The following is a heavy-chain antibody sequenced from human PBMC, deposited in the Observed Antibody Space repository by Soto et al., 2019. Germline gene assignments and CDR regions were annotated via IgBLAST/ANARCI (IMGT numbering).Heavy chain of an antibody. CDR1: GDTFSKFA. D-gene: IGHD3-3*01. V-gene: IGHV1-69*01. Sequence: QVQFVQSGAVVKRPGSSVTVSCKTSGDTFSKFAFSWVRQAPGQGLEWLGGIIPFLRTPSYAQPFRGRVTIIADESTNSVFLELSSLTPDDTAIYFCTRDDEKQMFLSPLADWGQGTLITVSS. J-gene: IGHJ4*02. CDR2: IIPFLRTP. CDR3: TRDDEKQMFLSPLAD.